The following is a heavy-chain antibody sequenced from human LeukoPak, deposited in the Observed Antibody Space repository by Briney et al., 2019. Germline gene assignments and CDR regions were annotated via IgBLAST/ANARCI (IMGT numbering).Heavy chain of an antibody. D-gene: IGHD1-26*01. V-gene: IGHV4-59*01. Sequence: PSETLSLTCTVSGGSISSYYWSWIRQPPGKGLEWIGYIYYSGSTNYNSSLKSRVTISVDTSKNQFSLKLSSVTAADTAVYYCARLASGSYLNLYYFDYWGQGTLVTVSS. CDR1: GGSISSYY. J-gene: IGHJ4*02. CDR3: ARLASGSYLNLYYFDY. CDR2: IYYSGST.